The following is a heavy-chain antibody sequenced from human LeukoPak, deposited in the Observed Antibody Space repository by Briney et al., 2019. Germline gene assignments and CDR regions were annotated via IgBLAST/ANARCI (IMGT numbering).Heavy chain of an antibody. CDR2: IFPGDTDI. CDR3: ARHTVVPAADWYFDL. CDR1: GYRFIDYW. D-gene: IGHD2-2*01. Sequence: GESLKISCQGSGYRFIDYWIGWVRQMPGKGLEWMGIIFPGDTDIKYSPSFQGQVTISADNSISTAYLQWSSLKASDTAMYYCARHTVVPAADWYFDLWGRGTLVTVSS. V-gene: IGHV5-51*01. J-gene: IGHJ2*01.